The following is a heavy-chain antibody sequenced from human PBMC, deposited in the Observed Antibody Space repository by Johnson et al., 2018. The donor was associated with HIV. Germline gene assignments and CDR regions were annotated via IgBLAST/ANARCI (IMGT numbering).Heavy chain of an antibody. CDR1: GFTVSSNY. J-gene: IGHJ3*02. V-gene: IGHV3-66*04. D-gene: IGHD4-17*01. CDR2: IYSGGST. Sequence: QLVESGGGLVQPGGSLRLSCAASGFTVSSNYMSWVRQAPGKGLEWVSLIYSGGSTYYADSVKGRFTISRDNSKNTLYLQMGSLRAEDMAVYYCARRGDRDAFDIWGQGTMVTVSS. CDR3: ARRGDRDAFDI.